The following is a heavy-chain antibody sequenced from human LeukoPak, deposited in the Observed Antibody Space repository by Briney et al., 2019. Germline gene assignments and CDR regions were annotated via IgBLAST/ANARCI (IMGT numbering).Heavy chain of an antibody. V-gene: IGHV4-31*03. CDR1: GGSISCGGYY. CDR3: ARVDYYDISFDY. CDR2: IYYSGST. Sequence: PSETLSLTCTVSGGSISCGGYYWSWIRQHPGKGLEWIGYIYYSGSTYYNPSLKSRVTISVDTSKNQFSLKLSSVTAADTAVYYCARVDYYDISFDYWGQGTLVTVSS. J-gene: IGHJ4*02. D-gene: IGHD3-22*01.